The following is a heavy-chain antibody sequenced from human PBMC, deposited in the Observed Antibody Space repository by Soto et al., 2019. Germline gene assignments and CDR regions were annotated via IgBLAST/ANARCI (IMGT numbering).Heavy chain of an antibody. CDR2: NYHSGNT. CDR1: GDSISSGSYY. CDR3: ARHDTWGHLDD. D-gene: IGHD3-16*01. V-gene: IGHV4-39*01. J-gene: IGHJ4*02. Sequence: SETLSLTCTVSGDSISSGSYYCSWIRQPPGKGLEFIGGNYHSGNTFYNPSLKSRVTISVDTSRNQFSLKLSSLTAADTAVYYCARHDTWGHLDDWGQGTLVTVAS.